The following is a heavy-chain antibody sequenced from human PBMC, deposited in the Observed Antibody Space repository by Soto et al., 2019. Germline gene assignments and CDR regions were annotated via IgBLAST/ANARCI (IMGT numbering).Heavy chain of an antibody. V-gene: IGHV4-30-2*01. CDR1: GGSISSGGYS. CDR2: IYHSGST. D-gene: IGHD3-22*01. CDR3: ARVSRYYDSSGYYSYAFDI. J-gene: IGHJ3*02. Sequence: QLQLQESGSGLVKPSQTLSLTCAVSGGSISSGGYSWSWIRQPPGKGLEWIGYIYHSGSTYYNPTPXSRVPISVDRXXNXFXPKLSSVTAADTAVYYCARVSRYYDSSGYYSYAFDIWGQGTMVTVSS.